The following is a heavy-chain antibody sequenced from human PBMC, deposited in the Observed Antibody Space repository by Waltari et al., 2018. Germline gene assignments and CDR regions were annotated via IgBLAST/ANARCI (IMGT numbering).Heavy chain of an antibody. V-gene: IGHV4-34*01. D-gene: IGHD2-21*01. Sequence: QVQLQQWGAGLLKPSETLSLTCAVYGGSFSGYYWSWIRQPPGKGLEWIGEINHSGSTTYNPSLKSRVTISVDTSKNQFSLKLSSVTAADTAVYYCASSYCGGDCYSYYFDYWGQGTLVTISS. CDR2: INHSGST. CDR1: GGSFSGYY. J-gene: IGHJ4*02. CDR3: ASSYCGGDCYSYYFDY.